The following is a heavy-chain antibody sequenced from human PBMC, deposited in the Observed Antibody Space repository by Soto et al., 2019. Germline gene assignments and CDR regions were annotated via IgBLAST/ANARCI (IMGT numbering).Heavy chain of an antibody. V-gene: IGHV4-59*08. CDR3: ATRFYSSGVLFDY. J-gene: IGHJ4*02. D-gene: IGHD3-10*01. CDR2: LYYSGYT. CDR1: SGSISNFH. Sequence: SETPSLTCTVSSGSISNFHYSWIRQPPGKGMEWIGSLYYSGYTKYNPSLESRLTISLDTSKDQFSLKLGSVTAADTALYYCATRFYSSGVLFDYWGPGTQVTVSS.